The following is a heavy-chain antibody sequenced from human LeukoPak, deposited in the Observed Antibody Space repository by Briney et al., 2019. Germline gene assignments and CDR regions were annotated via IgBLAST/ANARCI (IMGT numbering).Heavy chain of an antibody. J-gene: IGHJ4*02. CDR3: AKDLGAVVPAAMGLDY. V-gene: IGHV3-30*18. CDR1: GFTFSSYG. D-gene: IGHD2-2*01. Sequence: GGSLRLSCAASGFTFSSYGMHWVRQAPGKGLEWVAVISYDGSNKYYADSVKGRFTISRDNSKNTLYLQMNSLRAEDTAVYCCAKDLGAVVPAAMGLDYWGQGTLVTVSS. CDR2: ISYDGSNK.